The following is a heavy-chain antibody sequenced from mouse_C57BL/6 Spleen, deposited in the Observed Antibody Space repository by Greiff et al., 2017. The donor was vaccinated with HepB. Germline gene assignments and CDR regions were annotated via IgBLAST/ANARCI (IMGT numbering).Heavy chain of an antibody. Sequence: VQLQQPGAELVKPGASVKMSCKASGYTFTSYWITWVKQRPGQGLEWIGDIYPGSGSTNYNEKFKSKATLTVDTSSSTAYMQLSSLTSEDSAVYYCASCLYDYAWFAYWGQGTLVTVSA. CDR2: IYPGSGST. J-gene: IGHJ3*01. D-gene: IGHD2-4*01. CDR3: ASCLYDYAWFAY. V-gene: IGHV1-55*01. CDR1: GYTFTSYW.